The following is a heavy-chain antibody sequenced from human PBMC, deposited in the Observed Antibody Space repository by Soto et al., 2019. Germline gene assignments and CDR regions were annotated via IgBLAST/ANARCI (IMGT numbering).Heavy chain of an antibody. D-gene: IGHD3-22*01. V-gene: IGHV1-2*02. CDR3: ARGPYDSSGYYYYYGMDV. CDR1: GYTFTGYY. CDR2: INPNSGGT. Sequence: ASVKVSCKASGYTFTGYYMHWVRQAPGQGLEWMGWINPNSGGTNYAQKFQGRVTMTRDTSISTAYMELSRLRSDDTAVYYCARGPYDSSGYYYYYGMDVWGQGTTVTVSS. J-gene: IGHJ6*02.